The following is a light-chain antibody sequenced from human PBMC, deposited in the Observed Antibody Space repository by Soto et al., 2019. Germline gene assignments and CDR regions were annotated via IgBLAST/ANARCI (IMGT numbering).Light chain of an antibody. CDR3: QQRST. CDR1: QSIRSY. J-gene: IGKJ3*01. Sequence: DIQMTQSPSSLSASVGDRVTITCRASQSIRSYLDWYQQKPGKAPKLLIYAASSLQSGVPSRCSGSGSGTDFTLTISSLQPEDFATYYCQQRSTFGPGTKVDIK. V-gene: IGKV1-39*01. CDR2: AAS.